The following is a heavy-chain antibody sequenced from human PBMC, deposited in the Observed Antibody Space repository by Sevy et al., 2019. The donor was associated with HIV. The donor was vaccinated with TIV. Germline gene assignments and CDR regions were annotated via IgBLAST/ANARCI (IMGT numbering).Heavy chain of an antibody. CDR2: IYYTGST. D-gene: IGHD5-18*01. J-gene: IGHJ4*02. CDR1: GGSISSSYYH. V-gene: IGHV4-39*01. Sequence: SETLSLTCSVSGGSISSSYYHWGWIRQPPGKGREWIGGIYYTGSTYYNPSLKSRVTISVDTSKNQFSLKLTSVTAADTAVYYCVRLEAGYSLGIWGQGTLVTVSS. CDR3: VRLEAGYSLGI.